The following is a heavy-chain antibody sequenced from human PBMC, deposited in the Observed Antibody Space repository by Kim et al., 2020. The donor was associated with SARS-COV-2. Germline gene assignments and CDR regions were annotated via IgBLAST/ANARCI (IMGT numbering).Heavy chain of an antibody. D-gene: IGHD3-9*01. V-gene: IGHV4-39*01. Sequence: SETLSLTCTVSGGSISSSSYYWGWIRQPPGKGLEWIGSIYYSGSTYYNPSLKSRVTISVDTSKNQFSLKLSSVTAADTAVYYWARHSGSDLRYFDWLLTGVVDYWGQGTLVTVSS. CDR1: GGSISSSSYY. CDR2: IYYSGST. J-gene: IGHJ4*02. CDR3: ARHSGSDLRYFDWLLTGVVDY.